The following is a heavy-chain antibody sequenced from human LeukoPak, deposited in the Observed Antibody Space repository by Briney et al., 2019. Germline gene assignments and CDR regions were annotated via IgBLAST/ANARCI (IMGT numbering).Heavy chain of an antibody. J-gene: IGHJ3*02. D-gene: IGHD3-22*01. V-gene: IGHV3-20*04. CDR1: GFTFDDYG. CDR2: INWNGGST. Sequence: PGGSLRLSCAASGFTFDDYGMSWVRQAPGKGLEWVSGINWNGGSTGYADSVKGRFTISRDNAKNSLYLQMKRLRAEDTALYYCARGDSSGYSSDAFDIWGQATMVTVSS. CDR3: ARGDSSGYSSDAFDI.